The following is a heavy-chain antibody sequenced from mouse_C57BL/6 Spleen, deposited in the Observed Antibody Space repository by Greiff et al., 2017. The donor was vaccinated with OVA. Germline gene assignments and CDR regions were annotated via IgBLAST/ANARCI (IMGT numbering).Heavy chain of an antibody. CDR2: IDPSDSYT. CDR1: GYTFTSYW. Sequence: VKLQQPGAELVKPGASVKLSCKASGYTFTSYWMQWVKQRPGQGLEWIGEIDPSDSYTNYNQKFKGKATLTVDTSSSTAYMQLSSLTSEDSAVYYGARRDYGSSYGFAYWGQGTLVTVSA. J-gene: IGHJ3*01. CDR3: ARRDYGSSYGFAY. D-gene: IGHD1-1*01. V-gene: IGHV1-50*01.